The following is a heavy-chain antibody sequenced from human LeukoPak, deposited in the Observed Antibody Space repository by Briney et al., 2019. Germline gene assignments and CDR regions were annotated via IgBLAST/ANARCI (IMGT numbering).Heavy chain of an antibody. D-gene: IGHD6-19*01. CDR2: IYYGGNT. V-gene: IGHV4-59*08. CDR1: GGSISSFY. J-gene: IGHJ4*02. CDR3: ARSEWLGLFDY. Sequence: PSETLSLTCTVSGGSISSFYWSWIRQPPGKGLEWIGYIYYGGNTNYKPSLKSRLTISVDTSKNQFSLNLKSVTAADTAVYFCARSEWLGLFDYWGQGALVSVSS.